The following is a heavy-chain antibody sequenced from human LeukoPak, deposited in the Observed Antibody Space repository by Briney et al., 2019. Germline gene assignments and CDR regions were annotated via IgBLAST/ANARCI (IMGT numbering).Heavy chain of an antibody. CDR2: IYYSGST. J-gene: IGHJ3*02. CDR1: GGSISSGGYY. CDR3: ASYAPPVGIAVWGADAFDI. Sequence: SETLSLTCTVSGGSISSGGYYWSWIRQHPGKGLEWIGYIYYSGSTYYNPSLKSRVTISVDTSKNQFSLKLSSVTAADAAVYYRASYAPPVGIAVWGADAFDIWGQGTMVTVSS. V-gene: IGHV4-31*03. D-gene: IGHD6-19*01.